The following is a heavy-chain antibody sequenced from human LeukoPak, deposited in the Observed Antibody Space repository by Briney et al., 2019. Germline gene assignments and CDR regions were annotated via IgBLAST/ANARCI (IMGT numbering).Heavy chain of an antibody. J-gene: IGHJ6*02. CDR2: ISGSGGST. CDR1: GFTFSSYA. V-gene: IGHV3-23*01. D-gene: IGHD1-14*01. CDR3: ARLRFGSGYYYGMDV. Sequence: GGSLRLSCAASGFTFSSYAMSWVRQAPGKGLEWVSAISGSGGSTYYADSVKGRFTISRDNSKNTLYLQMNSLRAEDTAVYYCARLRFGSGYYYGMDVWGQGTTVTVSS.